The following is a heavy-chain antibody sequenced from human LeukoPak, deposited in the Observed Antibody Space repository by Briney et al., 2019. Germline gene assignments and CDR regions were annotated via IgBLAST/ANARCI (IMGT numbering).Heavy chain of an antibody. CDR2: SSYSSGYT. J-gene: IGHJ4*02. D-gene: IGHD5-18*01. CDR3: ARRGDTAPFIDY. Sequence: PGGSLRLSCAASGFTFSSYSMNWVRQAPGKGLEWVSFSSYSSGYTYYADSVKGRFTISRDNAKNSLYLQLNSLRAEDTAIYYCARRGDTAPFIDYWGQGTLVTVSS. CDR1: GFTFSSYS. V-gene: IGHV3-21*01.